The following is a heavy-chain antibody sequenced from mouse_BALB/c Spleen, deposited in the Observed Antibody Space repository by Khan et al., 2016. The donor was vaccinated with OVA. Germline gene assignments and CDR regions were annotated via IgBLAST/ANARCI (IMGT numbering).Heavy chain of an antibody. J-gene: IGHJ3*01. CDR2: ISTYYGDA. V-gene: IGHV1S137*01. CDR3: ARGGGGYRFAY. D-gene: IGHD1-3*01. Sequence: QVQLKESGAELVRPGVSVKISCKGSGYTFTDFTMHWVKQSHAESLEWIGVISTYYGDADYNQRFKGKATMTVDKSSSTAYMELARLTSEDSAIFDWARGGGGYRFAYGGQGTLVTVSA. CDR1: GYTFTDFT.